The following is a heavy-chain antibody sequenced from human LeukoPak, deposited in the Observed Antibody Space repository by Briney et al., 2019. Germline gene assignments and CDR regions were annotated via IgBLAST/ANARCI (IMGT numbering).Heavy chain of an antibody. Sequence: ASVKVSCKASGYTFTGYYMHWVRQAPGQGLEWMGWINPNSGGTNYAQKFQGWVTMTRDTSISTAYMELSRLRSDDTAVYYCARGGAVRYCSSTSCRNWFDPWGQGTLVTVSS. CDR2: INPNSGGT. D-gene: IGHD2-2*01. J-gene: IGHJ5*02. V-gene: IGHV1-2*04. CDR1: GYTFTGYY. CDR3: ARGGAVRYCSSTSCRNWFDP.